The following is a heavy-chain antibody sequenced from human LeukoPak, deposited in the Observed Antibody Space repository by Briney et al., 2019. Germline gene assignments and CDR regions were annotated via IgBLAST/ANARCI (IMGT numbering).Heavy chain of an antibody. J-gene: IGHJ4*02. D-gene: IGHD2-15*01. V-gene: IGHV3-7*01. CDR3: TRDTGCPGGTCYSFYDY. CDR2: IKQDGTEK. CDR1: GFTFSNYW. Sequence: GGSLRLSCAASGFTFSNYWMTWVRQAPGKGLEWVANIKQDGTEKFYVDSVKGRFTISRDNAENSLYPQMNSLRAEDTAVYYCTRDTGCPGGTCYSFYDYWGQGTLVTVSS.